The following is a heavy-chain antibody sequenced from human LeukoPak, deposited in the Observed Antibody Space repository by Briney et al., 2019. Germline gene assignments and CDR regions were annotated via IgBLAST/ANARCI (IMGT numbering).Heavy chain of an antibody. CDR3: ARANVLWFGDPFDY. D-gene: IGHD3-10*01. CDR2: IRYDGSNK. J-gene: IGHJ4*02. V-gene: IGHV3-30*02. CDR1: GFTFSSYG. Sequence: GGSLRLSCAASGFTFSSYGMHWVRQAPGKGLEWVAFIRYDGSNKYYADSVKGRFTISRDNSKNTLYLQMNSLRAEDTAVYYCARANVLWFGDPFDYWGQGTLDTVSS.